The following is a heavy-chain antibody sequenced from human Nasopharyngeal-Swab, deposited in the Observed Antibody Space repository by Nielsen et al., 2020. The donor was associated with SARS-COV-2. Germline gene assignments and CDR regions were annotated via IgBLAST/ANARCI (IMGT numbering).Heavy chain of an antibody. CDR2: IRSSTSYI. J-gene: IGHJ4*02. CDR3: ATSGYSSGWIF. CDR1: GFIFSTYT. Sequence: GESLKISCAASGFIFSTYTVNWVRQAPGKGLEWLSSIRSSTSYIYYADSVKGRFTISRDNAKNSLYLQMNSLRTEDTAVYYCATSGYSSGWIFWGQGTLVTVSS. D-gene: IGHD6-19*01. V-gene: IGHV3-21*01.